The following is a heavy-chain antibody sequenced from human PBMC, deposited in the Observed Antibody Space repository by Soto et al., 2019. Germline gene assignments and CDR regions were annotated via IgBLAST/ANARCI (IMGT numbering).Heavy chain of an antibody. Sequence: ASVKVSCKASGYTFTSYGISWVRQAPGQGLEWMGWISAYNGNTNYAQKLQGRVTMTTDTSTSTAYMELRSLRFDDTAVYYCARDPGCSGGSCYSTYYYYYGMDVWGQGTTVTVSS. D-gene: IGHD2-15*01. V-gene: IGHV1-18*01. J-gene: IGHJ6*02. CDR1: GYTFTSYG. CDR2: ISAYNGNT. CDR3: ARDPGCSGGSCYSTYYYYYGMDV.